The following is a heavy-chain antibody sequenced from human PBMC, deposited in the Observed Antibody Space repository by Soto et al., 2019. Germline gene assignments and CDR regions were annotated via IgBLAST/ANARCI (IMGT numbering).Heavy chain of an antibody. CDR3: ARLTDILRYFVVDP. CDR1: GFNFSSYA. J-gene: IGHJ5*02. V-gene: IGHV3-23*01. CDR2: ISGSGGST. D-gene: IGHD3-9*01. Sequence: GGSLRLSCAASGFNFSSYAMSWARQAPGKGLEWVSAISGSGGSTYYADSVKGRFTISRDNSKNTLYLQMNSLRAADTAVYYCARLTDILRYFVVDPWGQGTLVTVSS.